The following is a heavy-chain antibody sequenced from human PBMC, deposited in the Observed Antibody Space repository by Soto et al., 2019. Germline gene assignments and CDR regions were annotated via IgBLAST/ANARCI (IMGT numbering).Heavy chain of an antibody. J-gene: IGHJ6*02. CDR1: GDSVSSNSAA. D-gene: IGHD6-13*01. V-gene: IGHV6-1*01. Sequence: SQTLSLTCAISGDSVSSNSAAWNWIRQSPSRGLEWLGRTYYRSKWYNDYAVSVKSRITINPDTSKNQFSLQLNSVTPEDTAVYYCARRQMSSSWDRGGHDYYYGMDAWGQGTTVTVP. CDR3: ARRQMSSSWDRGGHDYYYGMDA. CDR2: TYYRSKWYN.